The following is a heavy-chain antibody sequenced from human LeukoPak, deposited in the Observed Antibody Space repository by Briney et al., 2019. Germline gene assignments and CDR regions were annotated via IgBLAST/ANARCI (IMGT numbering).Heavy chain of an antibody. D-gene: IGHD5-18*01. CDR3: ARDQRGYSYGYDWFDP. J-gene: IGHJ5*02. V-gene: IGHV3-30-3*01. CDR2: ISYDGSNK. CDR1: GFTFSSYA. Sequence: PGRSLRLSCAASGFTFSSYAMHWVRQAPGKGLEWVAVISYDGSNKYYADSVKGRFTISRDNSKNTLYLQMNSLRAEDTAVYYCARDQRGYSYGYDWFDPWGQGTLVTVSS.